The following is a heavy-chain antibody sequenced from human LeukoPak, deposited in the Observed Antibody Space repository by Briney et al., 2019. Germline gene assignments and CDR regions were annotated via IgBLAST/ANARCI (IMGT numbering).Heavy chain of an antibody. CDR2: IYYSGST. J-gene: IGHJ4*02. V-gene: IGHV4-39*07. D-gene: IGHD6-19*01. CDR1: GVSISSSSYY. Sequence: SETLSLTCTVSGVSISSSSYYWGWIRQPPGKGLEWIGSIYYSGSTYYNPSLESRVAISADMSKNQFSLKLTSVTGADTAVYYCAGERGEEYSSGWYKRNYFDNWGQGIRVTVSS. CDR3: AGERGEEYSSGWYKRNYFDN.